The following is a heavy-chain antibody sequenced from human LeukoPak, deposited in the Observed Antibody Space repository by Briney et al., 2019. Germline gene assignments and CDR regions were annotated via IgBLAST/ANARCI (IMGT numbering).Heavy chain of an antibody. J-gene: IGHJ5*01. CDR1: GFNFDSYR. Sequence: GGSLRLSCAASGFNFDSYRLNWVRQAPGKGLEWVSAITTTSGYINYADSVKGRFTISRDSAKNSLYLQMNSLRAEDTAVYTVAPGPVYSNSWFYYWGQGTLVTVSS. V-gene: IGHV3-21*01. D-gene: IGHD6-13*01. CDR3: APGPVYSNSWFYY. CDR2: ITTTSGYI.